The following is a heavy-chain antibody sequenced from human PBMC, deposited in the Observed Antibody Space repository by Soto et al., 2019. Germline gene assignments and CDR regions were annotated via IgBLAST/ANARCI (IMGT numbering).Heavy chain of an antibody. CDR3: ARSHDDVWGGYYRGDY. D-gene: IGHD3-3*01. J-gene: IGHJ4*02. CDR2: ISAYNGNT. Sequence: QVQLVQSGAEVKKPGASVKVSCKASGYTFTSYGISWLRQAPGQGLEWRGWISAYNGNTNYAQKLQGRVTMTTDTSTSTAYMELRSLRSDDTAVYYSARSHDDVWGGYYRGDYWGQATLVTVSS. CDR1: GYTFTSYG. V-gene: IGHV1-18*01.